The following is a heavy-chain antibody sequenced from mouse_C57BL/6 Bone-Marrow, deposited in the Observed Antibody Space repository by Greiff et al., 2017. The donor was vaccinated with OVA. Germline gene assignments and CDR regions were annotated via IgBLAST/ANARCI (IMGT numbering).Heavy chain of an antibody. CDR2: ISNLAYSI. CDR3: ARRPYGSSYWYFDV. Sequence: EVKLMESGGGLVQPGGSLKLSCAASGFTFSDYGMAWVRQAPRKGPEWVAFISNLAYSIYYADTVTGRFTISRENAKNTLYLEMSSLRSEDTAMYYCARRPYGSSYWYFDVWGTGTTVTVSS. D-gene: IGHD1-1*01. CDR1: GFTFSDYG. V-gene: IGHV5-15*01. J-gene: IGHJ1*03.